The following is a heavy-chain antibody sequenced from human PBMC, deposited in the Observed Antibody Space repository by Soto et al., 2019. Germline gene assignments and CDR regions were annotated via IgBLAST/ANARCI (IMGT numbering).Heavy chain of an antibody. CDR2: INPNSGGT. J-gene: IGHJ3*02. CDR1: GYTFTGYY. D-gene: IGHD3-10*01. Sequence: QVQLVQSGAEVKKPGASVKVSCKASGYTFTGYYMHWVRQAPGQGLEWMGWINPNSGGTNYAQKFQGWVTMTRDTSISRADMELCRLRSDDTAVYYCARGLCFGSDAFEICGHGTMVTVSS. CDR3: ARGLCFGSDAFEI. V-gene: IGHV1-2*04.